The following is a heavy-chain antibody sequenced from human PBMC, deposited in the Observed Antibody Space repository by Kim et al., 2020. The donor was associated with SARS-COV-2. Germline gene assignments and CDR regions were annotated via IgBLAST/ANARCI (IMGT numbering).Heavy chain of an antibody. D-gene: IGHD2-2*01. Sequence: KGRFTISRDDSKSIAYLQMNSLKTEETAVYYCTREIVVVPAAMRRGVFDYWGQGTLVTVSS. V-gene: IGHV3-49*02. J-gene: IGHJ4*02. CDR3: TREIVVVPAAMRRGVFDY.